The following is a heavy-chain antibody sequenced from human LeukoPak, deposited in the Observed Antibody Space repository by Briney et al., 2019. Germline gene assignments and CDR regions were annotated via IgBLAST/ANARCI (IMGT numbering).Heavy chain of an antibody. CDR1: GGSISSGDYY. CDR3: AGDNGPSGSYYYYYMDV. CDR2: IYYSGST. J-gene: IGHJ6*03. Sequence: PSQTLSLTCTVSGGSISSGDYYWSWIRQPPGKGLEWIGYIYYSGSTYYNPSLKSRVTISVDTSKNQFSLKLSSVTAADTAVYYCAGDNGPSGSYYYYYMDVWGKGTTVTVSS. V-gene: IGHV4-30-4*08. D-gene: IGHD3-3*01.